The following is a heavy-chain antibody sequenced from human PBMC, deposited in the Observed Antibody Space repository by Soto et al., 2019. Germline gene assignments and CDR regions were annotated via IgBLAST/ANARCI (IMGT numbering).Heavy chain of an antibody. Sequence: XGPTLVIPTQTLALTCTFAGFSLTTSGVGVGCVRQPPGKALEWLALIYSNDDKRFSTSLKSRLTITKDTSKNQVVLTMTNMDPVDTATYYCTHMSGSGLYGMDVWGQGTTVTVSS. CDR1: GFSLTTSGVG. CDR3: THMSGSGLYGMDV. J-gene: IGHJ6*02. V-gene: IGHV2-5*01. CDR2: IYSNDDK. D-gene: IGHD3-10*01.